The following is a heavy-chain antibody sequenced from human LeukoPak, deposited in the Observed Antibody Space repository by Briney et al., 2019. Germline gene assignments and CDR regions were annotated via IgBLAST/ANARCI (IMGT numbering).Heavy chain of an antibody. CDR3: ARASPDDYGDYESY. CDR2: IYYSGST. J-gene: IGHJ4*02. V-gene: IGHV4-59*06. Sequence: SETLSLTCTVSGASISTYYWSWIRQPPGKGLEWIGYIYYSGSTHYNPSLKSRLTISVDTSKNQFSLKLTSVTAADTAVYYCARASPDDYGDYESYWGQGTLVTVSS. D-gene: IGHD4-17*01. CDR1: GASISTYY.